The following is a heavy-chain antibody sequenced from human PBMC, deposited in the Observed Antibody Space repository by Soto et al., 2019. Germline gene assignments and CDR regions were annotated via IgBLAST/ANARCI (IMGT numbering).Heavy chain of an antibody. Sequence: PGGSLRPSCVVFGFFLGVFSMRWFRQAQGGGLGWVSLIRSKAYRATTNYAASVKGRFTITRDNSKSIAYLQMNSLKSEDTAVYYCARGLSSSGDDDFCGMDGWGQGTTVTVSS. CDR2: IRSKAYRATT. J-gene: IGHJ6*02. CDR1: GFFLGVFS. V-gene: IGHV3-49*03. CDR3: ARGLSSSGDDDFCGMDG. D-gene: IGHD5-12*01.